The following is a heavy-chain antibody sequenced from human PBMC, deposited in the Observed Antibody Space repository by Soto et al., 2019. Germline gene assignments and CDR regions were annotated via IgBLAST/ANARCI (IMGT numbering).Heavy chain of an antibody. CDR2: IIPIFGTA. CDR1: GGNFSSYA. D-gene: IGHD3-9*01. Sequence: SVKVSCKASGGNFSSYAISWVRQAPGQGLEWMGGIIPIFGTANYAQKFQGRVTITADESTSTAYMELSSLRSEDPAVYYCARARSDQPPPRGLGYWGQGTLVPASS. CDR3: ARARSDQPPPRGLGY. J-gene: IGHJ4*02. V-gene: IGHV1-69*13.